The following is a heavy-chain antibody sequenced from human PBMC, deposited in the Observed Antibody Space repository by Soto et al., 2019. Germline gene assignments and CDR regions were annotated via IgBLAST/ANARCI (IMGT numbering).Heavy chain of an antibody. CDR1: GGTFSSYA. CDR3: SKGYSGYDFFAFDI. V-gene: IGHV1-69*13. CDR2: IIPIFGTA. Sequence: SVKVACKASGGTFSSYAISWVRQAPGQGLEWMGWIIPIFGTANYAQKFQGRVTITADESTSTAYMELSSLRSEDTAVYYCSKGYSGYDFFAFDIWGRGTMVTVSS. D-gene: IGHD5-12*01. J-gene: IGHJ3*02.